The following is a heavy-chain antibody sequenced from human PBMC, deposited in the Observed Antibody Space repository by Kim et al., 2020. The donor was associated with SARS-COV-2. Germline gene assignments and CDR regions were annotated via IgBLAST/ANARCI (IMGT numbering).Heavy chain of an antibody. V-gene: IGHV3-23*01. CDR1: GFTFSNYA. D-gene: IGHD2-2*02. J-gene: IGHJ4*02. CDR3: AKQTTTSCYSPGDF. Sequence: GGSLRLSCAASGFTFSNYAMSWVRQVPGKGLEWVSAISASGDGAYYADSVKGRFTISRDNSKNTLYLQMNSLRAEDTAIYYCAKQTTTSCYSPGDFWGQGTLHTVSS. CDR2: ISASGDGA.